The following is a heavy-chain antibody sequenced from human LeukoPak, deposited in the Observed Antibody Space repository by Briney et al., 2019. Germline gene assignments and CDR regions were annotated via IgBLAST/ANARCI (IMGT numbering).Heavy chain of an antibody. D-gene: IGHD5-18*01. CDR3: AKDLSSGYSYGFSH. CDR1: GLTFSSYA. Sequence: GGSLRLSCAASGLTFSSYAMSWVRQAPGKGLEWVSAISGSGGSTYYADSVKGRFTISRDNSKNTLYLQMNSLRAEDTAVYYCAKDLSSGYSYGFSHWGQGTLVTVSS. CDR2: ISGSGGST. V-gene: IGHV3-23*01. J-gene: IGHJ4*02.